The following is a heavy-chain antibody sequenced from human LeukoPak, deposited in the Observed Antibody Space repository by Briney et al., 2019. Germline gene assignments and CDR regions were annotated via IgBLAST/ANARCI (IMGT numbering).Heavy chain of an antibody. D-gene: IGHD6-6*01. CDR1: GGSISSSSYY. CDR3: ARDYQYSSWGIDY. J-gene: IGHJ4*02. V-gene: IGHV4-39*07. CDR2: IYYSGST. Sequence: SETLSLTCTVSGGSISSSSYYWGWIRQPPGKGLEWIGSIYYSGSTYYNPSLKSRVTISVDTSKNQFSLKLSSVTAADTAVYYCARDYQYSSWGIDYWGQGTLVTVSS.